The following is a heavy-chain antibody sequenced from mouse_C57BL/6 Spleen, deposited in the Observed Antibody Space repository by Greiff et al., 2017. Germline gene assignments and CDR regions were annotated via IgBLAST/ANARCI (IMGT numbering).Heavy chain of an antibody. CDR3: TWYRYCGSSSWFAY. CDR2: ISSGSSTI. J-gene: IGHJ3*01. Sequence: EVNVVESGGGLVKPGGSLKLSCAASGFTFSDYGMHWVRQAPEKGLEWVAYISSGSSTIYYADTVKGRFTIARDNATNTLFLQMTSLMSEDTAMYYCTWYRYCGSSSWFAYWGQGTLVTVSA. D-gene: IGHD1-1*01. CDR1: GFTFSDYG. V-gene: IGHV5-17*01.